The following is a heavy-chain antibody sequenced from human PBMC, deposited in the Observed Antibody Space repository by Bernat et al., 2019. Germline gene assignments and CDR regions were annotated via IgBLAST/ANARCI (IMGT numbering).Heavy chain of an antibody. V-gene: IGHV3-15*01. CDR2: IKSKTDGGTT. CDR1: GFTFTSYA. J-gene: IGHJ4*02. Sequence: EVQLLESGGGLVQPGGSLRLSCAASGFTFTSYAMSWVRQAPGKGLEWVGRIKSKTDGGTTDSAAPVKGRFTITSDDSKNTLYLQMNSLKTDDTAVYYCATVLPDDCGDDYWGQGTLVTVSS. D-gene: IGHD1-14*01. CDR3: ATVLPDDCGDDY.